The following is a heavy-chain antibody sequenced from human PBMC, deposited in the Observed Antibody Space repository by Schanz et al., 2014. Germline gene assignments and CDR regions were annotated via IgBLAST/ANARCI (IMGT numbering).Heavy chain of an antibody. J-gene: IGHJ4*02. CDR3: ARQRSDYGEGDY. CDR2: IWNNGVTK. CDR1: GFSLNTYG. Sequence: QAQLLESGGGVVQPGTSLILSCSVSGFSLNTYGIHWFRQPAGKGLEWVAVIWNNGVTKYYADSVRGRFIISRDRFQNTLYLRMSSLRAEDTAVYYCARQRSDYGEGDYWGQGTLVTVSS. V-gene: IGHV3-33*01. D-gene: IGHD4-17*01.